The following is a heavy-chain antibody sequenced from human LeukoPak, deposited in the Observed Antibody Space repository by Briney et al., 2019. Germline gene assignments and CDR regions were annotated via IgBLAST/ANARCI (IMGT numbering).Heavy chain of an antibody. V-gene: IGHV4-59*08. CDR1: GGSISSYY. Sequence: KPSETLSLTCTVSGGSISSYYWSWIRQPPGKGLEWLGYIYYSGTTYYNPSLKSRLTISVDTSKNQFSLKLSSVTAADTAVYYCARGNAAIGYYYFHYWGQGALVTVSS. CDR3: ARGNAAIGYYYFHY. D-gene: IGHD1-26*01. J-gene: IGHJ4*02. CDR2: IYYSGTT.